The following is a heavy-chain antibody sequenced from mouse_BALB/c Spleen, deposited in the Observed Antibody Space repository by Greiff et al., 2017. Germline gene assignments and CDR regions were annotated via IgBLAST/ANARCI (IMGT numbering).Heavy chain of an antibody. V-gene: IGHV1-14*01. CDR3: ARGGNYVGYFDV. J-gene: IGHJ1*01. CDR2: INPYNDGT. D-gene: IGHD2-1*01. Sequence: VQLQQPGAELVMPGASVKMSCKASGYTFTSYVMHWVKQKPGQGLEWIGYINPYNDGTKYNEKFKGKATLTSDKSSSTAYMELSSLTSEDSAVYYCARGGNYVGYFDVWGAGTTVTVSS. CDR1: GYTFTSYV.